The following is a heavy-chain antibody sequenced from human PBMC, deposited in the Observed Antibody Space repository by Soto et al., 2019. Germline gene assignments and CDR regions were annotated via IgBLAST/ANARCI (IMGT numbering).Heavy chain of an antibody. Sequence: EVQLVETGGGLIQPGGSLRLSCAVSGFTVRSNYMSWVRQAPGKGLEWVSIIYSSGNTYYADSVKGRFTMSRDTSNNTVFLQMSRLRAEDTGVYYCARGSSPFGYWGQGTLVTVSS. D-gene: IGHD3-16*01. CDR3: ARGSSPFGY. CDR1: GFTVRSNY. J-gene: IGHJ4*02. V-gene: IGHV3-53*02. CDR2: IYSSGNT.